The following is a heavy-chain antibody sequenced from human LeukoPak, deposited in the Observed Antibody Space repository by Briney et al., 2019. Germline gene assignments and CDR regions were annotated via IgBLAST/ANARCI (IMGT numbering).Heavy chain of an antibody. Sequence: GGSLRLSCAASGFTFSNHGMHWVPQAPGKGPEWVALIWYDGSNKYYGDSVKGRFTISRDNSKNTVYLQMNSLRAEDTGVYYCARDRLEAVTDDDYFDYWGQGTLVTVSS. CDR3: ARDRLEAVTDDDYFDY. J-gene: IGHJ4*02. CDR2: IWYDGSNK. D-gene: IGHD2-21*02. V-gene: IGHV3-33*01. CDR1: GFTFSNHG.